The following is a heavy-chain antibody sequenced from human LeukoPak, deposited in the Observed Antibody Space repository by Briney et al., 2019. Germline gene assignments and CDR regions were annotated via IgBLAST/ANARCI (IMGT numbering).Heavy chain of an antibody. D-gene: IGHD3-3*01. CDR2: FDPEDGET. CDR3: ATGATIFGVAERDY. V-gene: IGHV1-24*01. CDR1: GYTLTELS. J-gene: IGHJ4*02. Sequence: ASVKVSCKVSGYTLTELSMHWVRQAPGKGLEWMGGFDPEDGETIYAQKFQGRVTMTEDTSTDTAYMELSILRSEDTAVYYCATGATIFGVAERDYWGQGTLVTVSS.